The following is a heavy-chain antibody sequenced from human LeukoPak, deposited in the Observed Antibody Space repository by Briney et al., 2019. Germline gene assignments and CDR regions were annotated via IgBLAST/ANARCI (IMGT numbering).Heavy chain of an antibody. CDR1: GGSFSDHS. J-gene: IGHJ6*03. V-gene: IGHV4-34*01. D-gene: IGHD4-23*01. CDR3: ARWGVVTQRGVHYHYSMDV. Sequence: SETLSLTCGIHGGSFSDHSWNWIRQPPGKGLEWIGEIHHSGTTEYNPSLKSRVTISADRSKNQFSLNLTSVTAADTAVYYCARWGVVTQRGVHYHYSMDVWDNGTTVTVSS. CDR2: IHHSGTT.